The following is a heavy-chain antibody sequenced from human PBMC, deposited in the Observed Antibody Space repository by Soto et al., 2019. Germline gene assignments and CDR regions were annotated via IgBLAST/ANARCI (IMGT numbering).Heavy chain of an antibody. D-gene: IGHD4-17*01. CDR1: GYTFTSYD. CDR3: ARVHTVTTYFDV. J-gene: IGHJ2*01. CDR2: MNPNSGNT. Sequence: ASVKVSCKASGYTFTSYDINWARQATGQGLEWMGWMNPNSGNTGSAQRFQGRLTMTRNTSINTAYMELTSLTSEDAAVYFCARVHTVTTYFDVWGRGTLVTVSS. V-gene: IGHV1-8*01.